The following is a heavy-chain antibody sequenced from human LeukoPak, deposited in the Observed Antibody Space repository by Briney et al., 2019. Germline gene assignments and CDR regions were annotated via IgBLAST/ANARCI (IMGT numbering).Heavy chain of an antibody. CDR2: IYYSGST. D-gene: IGHD3-22*01. CDR3: ARVTTRSGYYYDLDY. CDR1: GGSISSYY. J-gene: IGHJ4*02. Sequence: PSETLSLTCTVSGGSISSYYWSWIRQPPGKGLEWIGYIYYSGSTNYNPSLKSRVTISVDTSKNQFSLKLSSVTAADTAVYYCARVTTRSGYYYDLDYWGQGTLVTVSS. V-gene: IGHV4-59*01.